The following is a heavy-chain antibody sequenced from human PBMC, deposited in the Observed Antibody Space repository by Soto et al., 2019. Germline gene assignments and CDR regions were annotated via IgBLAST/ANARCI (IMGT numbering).Heavy chain of an antibody. CDR2: TSNSGSA. V-gene: IGHV4-61*03. D-gene: IGHD3-9*01. J-gene: IGHJ4*02. Sequence: SETLSLTCTVSGGSVNSGTDYWSWIRQPPGKGLEWIGYTSNSGSAKYNPSLKSRVTITTDTSTNHFSLKLTSVTAADTAVYYCVRVRWLSEYVILSGYYIFDQWGRGTLVTVSS. CDR1: GGSVNSGTDY. CDR3: VRVRWLSEYVILSGYYIFDQ.